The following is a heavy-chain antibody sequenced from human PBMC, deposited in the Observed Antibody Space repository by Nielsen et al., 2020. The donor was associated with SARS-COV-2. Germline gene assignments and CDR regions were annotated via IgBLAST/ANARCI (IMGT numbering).Heavy chain of an antibody. CDR1: GFTFDDYA. V-gene: IGHV3-9*01. Sequence: GGSLRLSCAASGFTFDDYAMHWVRQAPGKGLEWVSGISWNSGSIGYADSVKGRFTISRDNAKNSLYLQMNSLKTEDTAVYYCARFDGAGDAFDIWGQGTMVTVSS. CDR3: ARFDGAGDAFDI. D-gene: IGHD4-17*01. CDR2: ISWNSGSI. J-gene: IGHJ3*02.